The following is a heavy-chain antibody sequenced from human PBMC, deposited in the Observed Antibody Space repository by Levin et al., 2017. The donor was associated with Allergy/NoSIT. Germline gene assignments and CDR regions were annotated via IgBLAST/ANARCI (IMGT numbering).Heavy chain of an antibody. CDR1: GFTFSSYG. Sequence: SGGSLRLSCAASGFTFSSYGMHWVRQAPGKGLEWVAVIWYDGSNKYYADSVKGRFTISRDNSKNTLYLQMNSLRAEDTAVYYCARDPGYSSSWYGYYFDYWGQGTLVTVSS. D-gene: IGHD6-13*01. CDR2: IWYDGSNK. V-gene: IGHV3-33*01. CDR3: ARDPGYSSSWYGYYFDY. J-gene: IGHJ4*02.